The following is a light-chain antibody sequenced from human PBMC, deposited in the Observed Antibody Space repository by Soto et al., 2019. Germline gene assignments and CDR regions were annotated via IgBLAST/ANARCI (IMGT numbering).Light chain of an antibody. CDR1: SSDVGGYNY. CDR2: DVT. V-gene: IGLV2-11*01. J-gene: IGLJ1*01. CDR3: CSYAGSYNYV. Sequence: QSALTQPRSVSGSPGQSVTISCTGSSSDVGGYNYVSWYQQHPGKAPKLMIYDVTRRPSGVPDRFSGSKSGNTASLTISGLQAEDETDYYCCSYAGSYNYVFGNG.